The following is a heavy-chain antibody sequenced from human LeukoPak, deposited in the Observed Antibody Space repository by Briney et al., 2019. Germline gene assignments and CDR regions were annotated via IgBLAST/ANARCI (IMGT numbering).Heavy chain of an antibody. V-gene: IGHV1-8*03. Sequence: ASVKVSCKASGGTFSSYAINWVRQATGQGLEWMGWMNPNSGNTGYAQKFQGRVTITRNTSISTAYMELSSLRSEDTAVYYCARGVIRFLEGKGYYFDYWGQGTLVTVSS. J-gene: IGHJ4*02. CDR2: MNPNSGNT. D-gene: IGHD3-3*01. CDR1: GGTFSSYA. CDR3: ARGVIRFLEGKGYYFDY.